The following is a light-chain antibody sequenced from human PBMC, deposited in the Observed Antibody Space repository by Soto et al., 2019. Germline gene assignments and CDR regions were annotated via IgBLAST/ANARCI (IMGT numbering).Light chain of an antibody. CDR1: QSVGSS. Sequence: EIVMTQSPVTLSVSPGERATLSCRASQSVGSSLAWYHQKPGQAPRLLIHGASTRATGIPARFSGSGSGTEFTLTISSLQSEDFAVYYCQQYKTFPSLTFGGGTKVEIK. J-gene: IGKJ4*01. V-gene: IGKV3-15*01. CDR3: QQYKTFPSLT. CDR2: GAS.